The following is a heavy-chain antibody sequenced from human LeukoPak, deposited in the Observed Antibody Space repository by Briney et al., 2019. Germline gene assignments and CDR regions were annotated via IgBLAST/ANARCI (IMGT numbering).Heavy chain of an antibody. D-gene: IGHD3/OR15-3a*01. CDR1: GFTFSSYS. J-gene: IGHJ2*01. CDR2: ISSSSSYI. Sequence: PGGSLRLSCAASGFTFSSYSMNWVRQAPGKGLEWVSSISSSSSYIYYADSVKGRFTISRDNAKNTLYLQMNSLRAADTAVYYCTRWTDWYFDLWGRGTLVTVSS. V-gene: IGHV3-21*01. CDR3: TRWTDWYFDL.